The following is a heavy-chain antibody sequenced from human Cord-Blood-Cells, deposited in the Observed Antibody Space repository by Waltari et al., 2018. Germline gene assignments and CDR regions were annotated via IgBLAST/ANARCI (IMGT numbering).Heavy chain of an antibody. D-gene: IGHD5-18*01. V-gene: IGHV3-74*01. J-gene: IGHJ4*02. CDR1: GFTFSSYW. CDR3: ASSLNFYSYGHFDY. Sequence: EVQLVESGGGLVQPGGSLRLSCAASGFTFSSYWMHWVRQAPGKGLVLVERINRDRTTTNYADPLKGRYTMSRDNAQNTLYLQMNSLRAEDTAVYYCASSLNFYSYGHFDYWGQGTLVTVSS. CDR2: INRDRTTT.